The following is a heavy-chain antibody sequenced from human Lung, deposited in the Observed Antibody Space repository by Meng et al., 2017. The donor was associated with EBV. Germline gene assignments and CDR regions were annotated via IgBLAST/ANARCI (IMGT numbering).Heavy chain of an antibody. V-gene: IGHV4-30-4*01. D-gene: IGHD2-15*01. Sequence: QVKLQESGPGLVKPSGTLSLTCTVSGGSISSGDYYWSWIRQPPGKGLEWIGYIYYSGSTYYNPSLKSRVTISVDTSKNQFSLKLSSVTAADTAVYYCAREWCSGGSCYPDYWGQGTLVTVSS. CDR1: GGSISSGDYY. CDR2: IYYSGST. J-gene: IGHJ4*02. CDR3: AREWCSGGSCYPDY.